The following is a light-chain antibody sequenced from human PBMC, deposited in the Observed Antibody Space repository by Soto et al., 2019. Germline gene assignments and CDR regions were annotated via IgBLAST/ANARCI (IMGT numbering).Light chain of an antibody. CDR3: SSFAGSNNFPYV. CDR1: SSDVGGYNY. V-gene: IGLV2-14*01. Sequence: QSALTQPASVSGSPGQSITISCTGTSSDVGGYNYVSWYQQHPGKAPKLMIYEVSNRPSGVSNRFSGSKSGNTASLTVSGPQAEDEADYYCSSFAGSNNFPYVFGTGTKVTVL. J-gene: IGLJ1*01. CDR2: EVS.